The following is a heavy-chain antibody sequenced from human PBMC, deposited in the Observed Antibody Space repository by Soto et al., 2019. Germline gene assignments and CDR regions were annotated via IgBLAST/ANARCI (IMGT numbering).Heavy chain of an antibody. CDR1: GFSFDTYG. CDR2: ISYEGSNT. CDR3: ARVTPGNNLYYFSGLDF. Sequence: GGSLRLSCVASGFSFDTYGIRWVRQAPGEGLQWVALISYEGSNTYYADSVRGRFTISRDNSKNTLYLQMNTLRPEDTGVYYCARVTPGNNLYYFSGLDFWGQGTSVTVSS. V-gene: IGHV3-30-3*01. D-gene: IGHD1-1*01. J-gene: IGHJ6*02.